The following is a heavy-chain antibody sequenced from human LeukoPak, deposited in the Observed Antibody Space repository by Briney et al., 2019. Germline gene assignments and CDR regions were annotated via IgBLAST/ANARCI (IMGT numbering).Heavy chain of an antibody. CDR1: GFAFDDYA. D-gene: IGHD2/OR15-2a*01. V-gene: IGHV3-9*01. CDR3: ASLWGSWDY. CDR2: ISWNSGSI. Sequence: GRSLRLSCAASGFAFDDYAMHWVRQAPGKGLEWVSGISWNSGSIGYADSVKGRFTISRDNAKNSLYLQMNSLRAEDTAVYYCASLWGSWDYWGQGTLVTVSS. J-gene: IGHJ4*02.